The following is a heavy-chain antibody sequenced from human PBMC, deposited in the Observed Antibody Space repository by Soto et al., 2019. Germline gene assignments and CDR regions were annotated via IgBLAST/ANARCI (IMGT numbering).Heavy chain of an antibody. D-gene: IGHD5-12*01. CDR1: GGSVSSHY. Sequence: SETLSLTCSVSGGSVSSHYGSWLRQPPGKGLEWIGYIYYSGNTNYNPSLKSRLTISVDTSKNQFSLRLTSVTPADTAVYYCARDSGYGYYFYAMDVWGRGTTVTVSS. V-gene: IGHV4-59*02. J-gene: IGHJ6*01. CDR3: ARDSGYGYYFYAMDV. CDR2: IYYSGNT.